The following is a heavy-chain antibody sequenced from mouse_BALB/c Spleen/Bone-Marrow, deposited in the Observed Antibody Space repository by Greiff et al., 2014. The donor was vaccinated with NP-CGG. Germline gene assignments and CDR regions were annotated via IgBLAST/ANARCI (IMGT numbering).Heavy chain of an antibody. J-gene: IGHJ4*01. Sequence: VKLMESGPGLVAPSQSLSITCTVSGFSLTSYGVHWVRQPPGKGLEWLGVIWADGSTNYNSALMSRLSIRKDNSKSQVVLKMNSLQTDDTAMYYCARITTATGAMDYWGQGTSVTVSS. CDR2: IWADGST. D-gene: IGHD1-2*01. CDR3: ARITTATGAMDY. V-gene: IGHV2-9*02. CDR1: GFSLTSYG.